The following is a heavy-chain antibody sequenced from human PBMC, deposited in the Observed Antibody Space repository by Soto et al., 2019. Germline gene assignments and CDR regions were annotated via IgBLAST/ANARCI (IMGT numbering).Heavy chain of an antibody. J-gene: IGHJ4*02. CDR2: ISGSDVTT. V-gene: IGHV3-23*01. CDR3: AKVHAMVTTSFDF. D-gene: IGHD4-17*01. CDR1: GFTFINFA. Sequence: EVHLLESGGGLVQPGGSLRLSCAASGFTFINFATTWVRQAPGKGLEWVSVISGSDVTTYYADSVKGRFTISRDNSKKTRYLQMNSLRAEDTAVYYGAKVHAMVTTSFDFWGQGTLVIVSS.